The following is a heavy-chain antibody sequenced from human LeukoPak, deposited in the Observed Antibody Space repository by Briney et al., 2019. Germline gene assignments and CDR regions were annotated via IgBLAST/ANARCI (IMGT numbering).Heavy chain of an antibody. CDR3: ARLRGPHLTTDKLRARGYYMDV. V-gene: IGHV4-34*01. CDR2: SGHRGGT. CDR1: GGCLNGHY. Sequence: SETLSLTCAVYGGCLNGHYWSWIRQPPGKGLERIRESGHRGGTKSNPSLKSRVTISADTSKNQFSLKMSSVTAADTAVYYCARLRGPHLTTDKLRARGYYMDVWGKGTTVTVSS. D-gene: IGHD4-11*01. J-gene: IGHJ6*03.